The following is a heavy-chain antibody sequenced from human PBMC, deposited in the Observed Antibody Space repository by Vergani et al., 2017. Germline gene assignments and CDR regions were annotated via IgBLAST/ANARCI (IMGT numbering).Heavy chain of an antibody. V-gene: IGHV1-69*01. CDR3: ARGTAHYYDSSGIDY. CDR1: GYTFTSYY. CDR2: IIPIFGTA. Sequence: QVQLVQSGAEVKKPGASVKVSCKASGYTFTSYYMHWVRQAPGQGLEWMGGIIPIFGTANYAQKFQGRVTITADESTSTAYMELSSLRSEDTAVYYCARGTAHYYDSSGIDYWGQGTLVTVSS. D-gene: IGHD3-22*01. J-gene: IGHJ4*02.